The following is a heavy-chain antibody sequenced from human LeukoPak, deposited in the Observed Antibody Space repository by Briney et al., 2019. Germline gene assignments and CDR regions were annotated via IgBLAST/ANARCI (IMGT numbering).Heavy chain of an antibody. CDR1: GFSFSSYE. CDR2: ISGSGNII. Sequence: PGGSLRLSCAASGFSFSSYEMNWVRQAPGKGLEWVSYISGSGNIIYYADSVKGRFTVSRDNAKNSLYLQMNDLRADDTAVYYCAREDSDYSNYDFWGQGTLVTVSS. V-gene: IGHV3-48*03. CDR3: AREDSDYSNYDF. J-gene: IGHJ4*02. D-gene: IGHD4-11*01.